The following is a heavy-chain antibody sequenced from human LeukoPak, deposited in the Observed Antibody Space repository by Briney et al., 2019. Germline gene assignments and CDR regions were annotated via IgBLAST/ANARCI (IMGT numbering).Heavy chain of an antibody. CDR2: IYHSGNT. Sequence: SETLSLTCAVSGYSISSGYYWGWIRQPPGKGLEWIGSIYHSGNTYYNPSLKSRVTISVDTSKNQFSLNLSSVTAADTAVYYCARDSLPLGHCSGGSCRQPDYWGQGTLVTVSS. CDR3: ARDSLPLGHCSGGSCRQPDY. J-gene: IGHJ4*02. V-gene: IGHV4-38-2*02. D-gene: IGHD2-15*01. CDR1: GYSISSGYY.